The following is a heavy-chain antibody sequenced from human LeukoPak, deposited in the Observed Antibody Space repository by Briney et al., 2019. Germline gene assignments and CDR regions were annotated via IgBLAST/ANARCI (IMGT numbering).Heavy chain of an antibody. Sequence: SVKVSCKASGGTFSSYAISWVRQAPGQGLEWMGGIIPIFGTANYAQKFQGRVTITVDESTSTAYMELSSLRSEDTAVYYCARALGVAGRGGCYYYYGMDVWGQGTTVTVSS. CDR1: GGTFSSYA. V-gene: IGHV1-69*01. CDR2: IIPIFGTA. D-gene: IGHD6-19*01. CDR3: ARALGVAGRGGCYYYYGMDV. J-gene: IGHJ6*02.